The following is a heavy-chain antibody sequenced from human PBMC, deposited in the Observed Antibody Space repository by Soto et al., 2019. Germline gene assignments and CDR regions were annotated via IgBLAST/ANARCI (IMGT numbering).Heavy chain of an antibody. CDR2: IYPADSDT. D-gene: IGHD6-19*01. Sequence: GESLKISCKGSGYRFTSYWIGWVRQMPGKGLEWLGNIYPADSDTRYSPSFQGQVTITVDRSTTTTYLQWSNLKPSDTAMYYCARPTGYSSGWYADYWGQGTLVTVSS. CDR3: ARPTGYSSGWYADY. CDR1: GYRFTSYW. J-gene: IGHJ4*02. V-gene: IGHV5-51*01.